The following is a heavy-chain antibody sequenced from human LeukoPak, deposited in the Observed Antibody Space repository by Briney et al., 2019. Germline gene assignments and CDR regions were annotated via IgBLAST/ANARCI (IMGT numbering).Heavy chain of an antibody. CDR3: AKVSGGYCSGGSCYLPRIKISYYYGMDV. J-gene: IGHJ6*02. Sequence: PGGSLRLSCAASGFTFSSYAVSWVRQAPGKGLEWVSAISGSGGSTYYADSVKGRFTISRDNSKNTLYLQMNSLRAEDTAVYYCAKVSGGYCSGGSCYLPRIKISYYYGMDVWGQGTTVTVSS. V-gene: IGHV3-23*01. D-gene: IGHD2-15*01. CDR2: ISGSGGST. CDR1: GFTFSSYA.